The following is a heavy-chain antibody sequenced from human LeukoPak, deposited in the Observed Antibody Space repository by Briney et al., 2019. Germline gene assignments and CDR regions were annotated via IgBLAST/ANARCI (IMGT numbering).Heavy chain of an antibody. Sequence: GGSLRLSCAASGFTFSSYAMSWVRQAPGKGLEWVSTISGSGGSTYYADSVKGRFTISRDNSKNTLYLQMNSLRAEDTAVYYCATLTAPTTGYWGQGTLVTVSS. CDR3: ATLTAPTTGY. CDR2: ISGSGGST. D-gene: IGHD5-18*01. J-gene: IGHJ4*02. V-gene: IGHV3-23*01. CDR1: GFTFSSYA.